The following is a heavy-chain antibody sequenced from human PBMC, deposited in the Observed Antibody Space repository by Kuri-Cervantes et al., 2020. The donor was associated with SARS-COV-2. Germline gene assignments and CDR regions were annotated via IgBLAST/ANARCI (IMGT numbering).Heavy chain of an antibody. CDR3: ARELTGDMLADY. V-gene: IGHV5-51*01. CDR1: GYNFPAYW. Sequence: GESLKISCKGSGYNFPAYWIGWVRQMPGKGLEWMEIIYADDSDTKYSPSFQGRVTISADKSISTAYLQWSSLKASDTAMYYCARELTGDMLADYWGQGTLVTAPQ. CDR2: IYADDSDT. J-gene: IGHJ4*02. D-gene: IGHD7-27*01.